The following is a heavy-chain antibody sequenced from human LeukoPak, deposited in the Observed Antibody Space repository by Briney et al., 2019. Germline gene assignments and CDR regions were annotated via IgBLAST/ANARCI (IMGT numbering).Heavy chain of an antibody. J-gene: IGHJ3*02. CDR2: INHSGST. CDR1: GGSFSGYY. V-gene: IGHV4-34*01. CDR3: ARDRDAFDI. Sequence: MASETLSLTCAVYGGSFSGYYWSWIRQPPGKGLEWIGEINHSGSTNYNPSLKSRVTISVDTSKNQFSLKLSSVTAADTAVYYCARDRDAFDIWGQGTMVTVSS.